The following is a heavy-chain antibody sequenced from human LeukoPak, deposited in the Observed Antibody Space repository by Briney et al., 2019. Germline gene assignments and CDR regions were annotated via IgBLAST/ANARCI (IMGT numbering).Heavy chain of an antibody. Sequence: GGSLRLSCAAFGFTFSRYSMNWVRQAPGKGLEWVSSMSVSSGLIYYAESVKGRFTVSRDNAKNSLYLQMNSLRADDTAVYYCAREFEYSASGAGYWGQGTLVTVSS. CDR3: AREFEYSASGAGY. J-gene: IGHJ4*02. V-gene: IGHV3-21*01. CDR1: GFTFSRYS. D-gene: IGHD6-6*01. CDR2: MSVSSGLI.